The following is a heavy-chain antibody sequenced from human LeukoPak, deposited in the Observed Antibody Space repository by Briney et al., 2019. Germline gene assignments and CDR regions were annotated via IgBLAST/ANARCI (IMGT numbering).Heavy chain of an antibody. J-gene: IGHJ4*02. Sequence: SETLSLTCAVYGGSFSDYYWSWIRQPPGKGLEWIGEINHSGSTNYNPSLKSRVTMSVDTSKNQFSLKLSSVTAADTAVYYCARSSIVGATDFFDYWGQGTLVTVSS. CDR2: INHSGST. V-gene: IGHV4-34*01. CDR3: ARSSIVGATDFFDY. CDR1: GGSFSDYY. D-gene: IGHD1-26*01.